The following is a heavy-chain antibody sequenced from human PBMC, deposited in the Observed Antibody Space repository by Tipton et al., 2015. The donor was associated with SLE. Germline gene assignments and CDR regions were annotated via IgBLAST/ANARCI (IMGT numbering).Heavy chain of an antibody. CDR1: GDSFSSGSSS. V-gene: IGHV4-61*02. CDR2: IYVSGST. J-gene: IGHJ5*02. D-gene: IGHD3-16*01. CDR3: ARDLRAIGDRFDP. Sequence: LRLSCTVSGDSFSSGSSSWNWVRQPAGKGLEWIGRIYVSGSTNYNPSLKSRVTMSVDVSKNQFSLKLSSVTAADTAVYYCARDLRAIGDRFDPWGQGALVTVSS.